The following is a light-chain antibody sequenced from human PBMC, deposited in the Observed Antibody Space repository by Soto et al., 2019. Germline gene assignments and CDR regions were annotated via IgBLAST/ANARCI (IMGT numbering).Light chain of an antibody. CDR1: QSVSSSY. CDR2: GAS. V-gene: IGKV3-20*01. J-gene: IGKJ4*01. Sequence: EIVLTQSPGTLSLSAGERATLPCRASQSVSSSYLAWYQQKPGQAPRLLIYGASSRATGIPDRFSGSGSGTDFALTISSLEPEDFAVYYCQQGKTFGGGTKVDIK. CDR3: QQGKT.